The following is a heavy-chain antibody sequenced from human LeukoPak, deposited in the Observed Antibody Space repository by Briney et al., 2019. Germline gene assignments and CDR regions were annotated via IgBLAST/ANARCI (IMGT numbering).Heavy chain of an antibody. J-gene: IGHJ4*02. CDR1: GGSIYMSSHY. Sequence: PSETLSLTCTVSGGSIYMSSHYWVWIRQPPGKGLEWIGNIYYSGSTYYNPSLKSRVTISVDTSKKQFSLKLSSVTAADTAVYYCARRLGGSGWFDYWGQGALDTVSS. V-gene: IGHV4-39*01. CDR2: IYYSGST. CDR3: ARRLGGSGWFDY. D-gene: IGHD6-25*01.